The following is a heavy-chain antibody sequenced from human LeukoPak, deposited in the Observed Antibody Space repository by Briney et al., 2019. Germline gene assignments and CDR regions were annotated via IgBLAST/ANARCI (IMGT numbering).Heavy chain of an antibody. D-gene: IGHD2-2*02. V-gene: IGHV3-23*01. J-gene: IGHJ4*02. CDR2: ISGSGGTT. CDR3: AKASRRHCGSTVCYTLDY. Sequence: GGSLRLSCAASGFTFNTYDMNWVRLAPGKGQEWVSSISGSGGTTYSADSVKGRFTISRDNTKNTLYLQMNSLRADDTAVYYCAKASRRHCGSTVCYTLDYWGQGTLVTVSS. CDR1: GFTFNTYD.